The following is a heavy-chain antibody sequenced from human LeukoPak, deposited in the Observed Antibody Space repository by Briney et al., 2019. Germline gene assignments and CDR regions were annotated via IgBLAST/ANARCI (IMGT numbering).Heavy chain of an antibody. Sequence: GGSLRLSCAASGFTFSNAWMSWVRQAPGKGLEWVSTLSGGGGSTYYADSVKGRFTISRDNSKNTLYVQMNSLRVEDTAVYYCAKGSYYDISGYSEFDYWGQGTLVTVSS. CDR1: GFTFSNAW. CDR2: LSGGGGST. J-gene: IGHJ4*02. D-gene: IGHD3-22*01. CDR3: AKGSYYDISGYSEFDY. V-gene: IGHV3-23*01.